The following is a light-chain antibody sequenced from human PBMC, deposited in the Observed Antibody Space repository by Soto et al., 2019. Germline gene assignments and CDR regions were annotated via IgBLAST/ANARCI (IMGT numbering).Light chain of an antibody. CDR3: QQSYIAPWT. CDR1: QSISTY. J-gene: IGKJ1*01. V-gene: IGKV1-39*01. Sequence: DIQMTQSTSSLSASVGERVTITCRASQSISTYLNWYHQKPGKAPDLLIYAASRLQSGVPSRFSGGGSGTDSTLTISSLLPEDFATYYCQQSYIAPWTFGQGTKVDIK. CDR2: AAS.